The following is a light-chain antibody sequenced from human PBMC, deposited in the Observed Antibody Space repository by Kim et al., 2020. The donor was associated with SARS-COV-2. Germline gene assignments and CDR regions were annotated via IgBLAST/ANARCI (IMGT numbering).Light chain of an antibody. CDR2: WAS. CDR1: QRLLYRSSNKNF. Sequence: ATINCRSSQRLLYRSSNKNFLSWYQLKPGQPPRLLIYWASTREAGVPDRFSGGGSGTEFTLTISSLQAEDVAVYYCQQYYAIPRTFGQGTKVDIK. V-gene: IGKV4-1*01. J-gene: IGKJ1*01. CDR3: QQYYAIPRT.